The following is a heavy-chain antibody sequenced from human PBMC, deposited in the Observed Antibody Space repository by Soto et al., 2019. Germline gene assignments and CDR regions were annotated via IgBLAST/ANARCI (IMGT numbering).Heavy chain of an antibody. CDR3: ARHSDSSGLPAYFDF. D-gene: IGHD3-22*01. CDR1: GGTFSSNV. CDR2: IIPILDMT. Sequence: QVHLVQSGAEMKKPGSSVKVSCKTSGGTFSSNVISWLRQAPGQGPEWLGRIIPILDMTKFAQKFEGRLTITAYKATSTAYMELRSLRSEATAIYYCARHSDSSGLPAYFDFWGQGTLVTVSS. J-gene: IGHJ4*02. V-gene: IGHV1-69*02.